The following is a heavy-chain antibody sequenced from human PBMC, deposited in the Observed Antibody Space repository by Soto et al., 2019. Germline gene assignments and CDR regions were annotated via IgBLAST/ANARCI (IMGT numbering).Heavy chain of an antibody. CDR3: ARVQSSRYHYFDY. Sequence: EVQLVESGGGLVQPGGSLRLSCAASGFTVSSYHMSWVRQAPGKGLEWVSVLYSAGSADFADSVKGRFTISRDNSKHSLYLQMCSLRAEDTAVYYFARVQSSRYHYFDYWGQGTLVTVSS. CDR2: LYSAGSA. D-gene: IGHD6-13*01. J-gene: IGHJ4*02. CDR1: GFTVSSYH. V-gene: IGHV3-66*01.